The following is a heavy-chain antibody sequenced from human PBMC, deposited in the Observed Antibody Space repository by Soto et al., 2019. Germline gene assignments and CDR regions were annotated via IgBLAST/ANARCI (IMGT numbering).Heavy chain of an antibody. V-gene: IGHV3-11*01. D-gene: IGHD3-22*01. J-gene: IGHJ4*02. CDR1: GFTFSDYY. Sequence: AGGSLRLSCAASGFTFSDYYMSWIRQAPGKGLEWVSYISSSGSTIYYADSVKGRFTISRDNAKNSLYLQMNSLRAEDTAVYYCARAGWGDSHYYDSSGYLRYWGQGTLVTVSS. CDR3: ARAGWGDSHYYDSSGYLRY. CDR2: ISSSGSTI.